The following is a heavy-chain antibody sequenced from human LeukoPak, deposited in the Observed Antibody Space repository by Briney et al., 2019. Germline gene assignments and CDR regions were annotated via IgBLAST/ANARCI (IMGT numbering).Heavy chain of an antibody. CDR3: ARGRLGVSGYKDYLDY. V-gene: IGHV1-18*01. J-gene: IGHJ4*02. CDR2: INTYNGET. D-gene: IGHD5-12*01. Sequence: GSVKVSCSSSGYILTNYGIYWVRQAPGQGLEWMGWINTYNGETDYAQNFQGRVTMTTDTSTSTAYMDLRSLTSDDTAVYYCARGRLGVSGYKDYLDYWGRGTLVTVSS. CDR1: GYILTNYG.